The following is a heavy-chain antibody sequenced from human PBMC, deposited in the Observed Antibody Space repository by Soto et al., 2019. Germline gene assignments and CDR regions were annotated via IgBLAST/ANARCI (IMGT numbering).Heavy chain of an antibody. CDR2: IHHSGPT. D-gene: IGHD6-13*01. Sequence: QLQLQESGPGLVEPSKTLSLTCTVSGGSISAGGYYSGWIRQHPGKGLEWIGYIHHSGPTYYYPSLKIAPTTSVDTSKTPSPLQLRSVTAAAPAVYYCARAWTAGAGRANWFDLWGQANLVSVSS. J-gene: IGHJ5*02. CDR1: GGSISAGGYY. V-gene: IGHV4-31*01. CDR3: ARAWTAGAGRANWFDL.